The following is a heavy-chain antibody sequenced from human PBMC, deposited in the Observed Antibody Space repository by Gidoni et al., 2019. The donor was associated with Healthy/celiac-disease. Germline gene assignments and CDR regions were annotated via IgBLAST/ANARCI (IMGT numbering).Heavy chain of an antibody. D-gene: IGHD1-1*01. CDR2: IWYDGSNK. J-gene: IGHJ6*01. Sequence: QVQLVESGGGVVQPGRSLRLSCAASGFTFSSDGMHWVRQAPGKGLEWVAVIWYDGSNKYYADSVKGRFTISRDNSKNTLYLQMNSLRAEDTAVYYCARAAGTYYYYGMDVWGQGTTVTVSS. CDR1: GFTFSSDG. CDR3: ARAAGTYYYYGMDV. V-gene: IGHV3-33*01.